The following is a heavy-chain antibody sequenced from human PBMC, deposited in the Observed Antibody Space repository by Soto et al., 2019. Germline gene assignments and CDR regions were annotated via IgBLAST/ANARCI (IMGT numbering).Heavy chain of an antibody. V-gene: IGHV3-21*01. D-gene: IGHD6-6*01. J-gene: IGHJ4*02. CDR2: ISSSSSYI. CDR1: GFTFSSYS. CDR3: AREGPISSSSSLPFDY. Sequence: EVQLVESGGGLVKPGGSLRLSCAASGFTFSSYSMNWVRQAPGKGLEWVSSISSSSSYIYYADSVKGRFTISRDNAKNSLYLQMNSLRAEDTAVYYCAREGPISSSSSLPFDYWGQGTLVTVSS.